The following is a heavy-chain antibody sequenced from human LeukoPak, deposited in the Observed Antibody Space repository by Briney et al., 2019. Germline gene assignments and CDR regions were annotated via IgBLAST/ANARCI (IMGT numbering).Heavy chain of an antibody. V-gene: IGHV4-59*08. D-gene: IGHD6-13*01. CDR2: IYYSGGT. CDR1: GGSISSYY. Sequence: TPPETLSLTCTVSGGSISSYYWSWIRQPLGKGLEWIGYIYYSGGTNYNPSLKSRVTISVDTSKNQFSLKLSSVTAADTAVYYCAGGRSSRYFDLWGRGTLVTVSS. J-gene: IGHJ2*01. CDR3: AGGRSSRYFDL.